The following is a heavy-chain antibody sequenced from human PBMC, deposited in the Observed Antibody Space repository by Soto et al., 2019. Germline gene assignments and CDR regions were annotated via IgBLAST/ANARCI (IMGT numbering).Heavy chain of an antibody. CDR3: ARDQGGVYDDFWSGYYNGINYYYGMDV. D-gene: IGHD3-3*01. J-gene: IGHJ6*02. V-gene: IGHV1-18*04. CDR1: GYTFTSYG. CDR2: ISAYNGNT. Sequence: ASVKVSCKASGYTFTSYGISWVRQAPGQGLEWMGWISAYNGNTNYAQKLQGRVTMTTDTSTSTAYMELRSLRSDDTAVYYCARDQGGVYDDFWSGYYNGINYYYGMDVWGPGTTVTVSS.